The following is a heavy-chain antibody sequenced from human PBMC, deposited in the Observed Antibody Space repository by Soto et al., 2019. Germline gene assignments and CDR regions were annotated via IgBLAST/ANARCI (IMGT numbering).Heavy chain of an antibody. Sequence: PGGSLRLSCAASGFTFSSYGMHWVRQAPGKGLEWVAVIWYDGSNKYYADSVKGRFTISRDNSKNTLYLQMNSLRAEDTAVYYCARALYYYGSGSLGSDYWGQGTLVTVPQ. J-gene: IGHJ4*02. CDR2: IWYDGSNK. CDR1: GFTFSSYG. D-gene: IGHD3-10*01. CDR3: ARALYYYGSGSLGSDY. V-gene: IGHV3-33*01.